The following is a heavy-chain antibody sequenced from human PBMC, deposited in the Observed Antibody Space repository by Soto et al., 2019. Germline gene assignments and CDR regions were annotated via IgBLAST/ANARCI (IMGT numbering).Heavy chain of an antibody. CDR3: ATIRVRGGPVQFED. Sequence: QVQLVQSGAEVKKPGSSVKVSCKTSGGLFSVCSFNWVRQAPGQGLEWMGGVLPITGSTDYAQKFQGRLTFTADRSTSTIYMELSRLTSDDSANYYCATIRVRGGPVQFEDGGQGTLISVSS. V-gene: IGHV1-69*06. J-gene: IGHJ4*01. CDR2: VLPITGST. D-gene: IGHD3-10*01. CDR1: GGLFSVCS.